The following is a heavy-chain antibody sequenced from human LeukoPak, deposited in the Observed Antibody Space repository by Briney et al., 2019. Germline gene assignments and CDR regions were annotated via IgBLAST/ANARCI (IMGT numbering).Heavy chain of an antibody. CDR1: GFTFSSYA. CDR2: ICGSGGST. Sequence: GGSLRLSCAASGFTFSSYAMSWVCQAPGKGLEWVSAICGSGGSTYYADSVKGRFTISRDNSKNTLYLQMNSLRAEDTAVYYCAKSSGNWFDPWGQGTLVTVSS. CDR3: AKSSGNWFDP. D-gene: IGHD7-27*01. J-gene: IGHJ5*02. V-gene: IGHV3-23*01.